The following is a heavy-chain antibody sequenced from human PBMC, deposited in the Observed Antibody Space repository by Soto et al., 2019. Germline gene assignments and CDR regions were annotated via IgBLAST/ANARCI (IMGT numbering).Heavy chain of an antibody. CDR3: AGARDRVADI. CDR2: TNAYNGNR. V-gene: IGHV1-18*01. D-gene: IGHD5-12*01. J-gene: IGHJ3*02. CDR1: GYTFNTYG. Sequence: QVHLVQSGPEVKKPGASVKVSCKASGYTFNTYGITWVRQAPGQGLEWMAWTNAYNGNRIYAQNFQGRVTVTTDTPSSAVQVDLMTLTSADTAVYFGAGARDRVADIWGLGTRVTVSS.